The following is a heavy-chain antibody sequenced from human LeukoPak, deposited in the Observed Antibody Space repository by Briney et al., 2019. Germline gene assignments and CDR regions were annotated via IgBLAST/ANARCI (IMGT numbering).Heavy chain of an antibody. CDR2: VSGSGGTT. J-gene: IGHJ3*01. V-gene: IGHV3-23*01. Sequence: GGSLRLSCAASTLTFSSYVMTWVRRAPGKGLEWVAIVSGSGGTTDYADSVKGWFTISRDNSNNMVYLQLKSLRVEDTAVYYCAKGRGTFGAIISDAFDVWGHGTMVIVSS. D-gene: IGHD3-3*01. CDR3: AKGRGTFGAIISDAFDV. CDR1: TLTFSSYV.